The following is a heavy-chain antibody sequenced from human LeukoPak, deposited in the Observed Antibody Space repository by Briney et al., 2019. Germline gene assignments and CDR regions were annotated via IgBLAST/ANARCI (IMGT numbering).Heavy chain of an antibody. D-gene: IGHD1-26*01. J-gene: IGHJ4*02. CDR2: IHYSGST. CDR3: ARGSPTPDY. V-gene: IGHV4-59*01. Sequence: PSETLSLTCTVSGGSINSNYWSWIRQPPGKGLEWIGYIHYSGSTDYNPSLKSRVTISLDTSKSQFSLKLSSVTAADTAVYYCARGSPTPDYWGQGTLVTVSS. CDR1: GGSINSNY.